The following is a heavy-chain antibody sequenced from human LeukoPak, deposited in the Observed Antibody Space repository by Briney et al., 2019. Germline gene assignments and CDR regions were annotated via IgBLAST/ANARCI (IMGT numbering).Heavy chain of an antibody. CDR2: VYYGGNT. CDR3: AREPIQLWAKKGYFDY. V-gene: IGHV4-39*07. CDR1: GDSVSSGSYY. D-gene: IGHD5-18*01. Sequence: PSETLSLTCTVSGDSVSSGSYYWGWIRQPPGKGLEWIGSVYYGGNTYSNPSLTSRLTISKDTSRNQISLKLSSVTAADTAVYYCAREPIQLWAKKGYFDYWGQGTLVTVSS. J-gene: IGHJ4*02.